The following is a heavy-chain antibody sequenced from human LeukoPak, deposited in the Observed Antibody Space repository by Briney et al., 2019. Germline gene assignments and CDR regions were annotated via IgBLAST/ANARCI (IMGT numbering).Heavy chain of an antibody. J-gene: IGHJ6*02. Sequence: SVNVSCKASGGTFSNYAISWVRQAPGQGLEWMGGIIPIFGTANYAQKFQGRVTITADESTSTAYMELSSLRSEDTAVYYCARTVVYSTSSPYYYGMDVWGQGPTVTVSS. CDR3: ARTVVYSTSSPYYYGMDV. CDR1: GGTFSNYA. CDR2: IIPIFGTA. V-gene: IGHV1-69*13. D-gene: IGHD6-6*01.